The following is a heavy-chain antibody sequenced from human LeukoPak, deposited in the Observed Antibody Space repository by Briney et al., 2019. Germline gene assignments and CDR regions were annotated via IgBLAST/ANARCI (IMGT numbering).Heavy chain of an antibody. V-gene: IGHV4-34*01. D-gene: IGHD5-24*01. J-gene: IGHJ4*02. Sequence: SETLSLTCAVYGGSFSGYYRSWIRQPPGKGLEWIGEINHSGSTNYNPSLKSRVTISVDTSKNQFSLKLSSVTAADTAVYYCARGGRRWLQSQYYFDYWGQGTLVTVSS. CDR1: GGSFSGYY. CDR2: INHSGST. CDR3: ARGGRRWLQSQYYFDY.